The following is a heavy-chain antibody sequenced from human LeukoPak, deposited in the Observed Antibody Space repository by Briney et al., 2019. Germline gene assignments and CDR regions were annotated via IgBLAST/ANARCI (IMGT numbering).Heavy chain of an antibody. Sequence: PGGSLRLSCAASGFTFSSFSMNWVRQAPGKGLEWVSYISSSAGTIYYADSVKGRFTISRDNAKNSLSLQMNSLRAEDTAVYYCARAAAATGGSLDSWGQGALVTVSS. CDR2: ISSSAGTI. D-gene: IGHD6-13*01. J-gene: IGHJ4*02. CDR3: ARAAAATGGSLDS. V-gene: IGHV3-48*01. CDR1: GFTFSSFS.